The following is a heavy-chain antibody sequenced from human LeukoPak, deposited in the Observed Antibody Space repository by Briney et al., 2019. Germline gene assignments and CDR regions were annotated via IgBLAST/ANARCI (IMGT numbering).Heavy chain of an antibody. V-gene: IGHV4-59*01. D-gene: IGHD3-22*01. CDR2: IYYSGST. CDR3: ARGRYYASSGYFHMYYFDY. CDR1: GGSIRSYY. Sequence: PSETLSLTCTVSGGSIRSYYWSWIRQPPGKGLEWIGYIYYSGSTNYNPSLKSRVTISVDTSKNQFSLELSSVTAADTAVYYCARGRYYASSGYFHMYYFDYWGQGTLVTVSS. J-gene: IGHJ4*02.